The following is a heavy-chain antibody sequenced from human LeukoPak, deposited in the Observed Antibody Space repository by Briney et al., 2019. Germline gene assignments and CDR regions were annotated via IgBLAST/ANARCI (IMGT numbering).Heavy chain of an antibody. Sequence: HGESLKISCKGSGYSFTSYWIGWVRQMPGKGLEWMGIIYPGDSDTRYSPSFQGQVTISADKSISTAYLQWSSLKASDTAMYYCARRRSRRFLDPGEFDPWGQGTLVTVSS. CDR1: GYSFTSYW. CDR3: ARRRSRRFLDPGEFDP. V-gene: IGHV5-51*01. CDR2: IYPGDSDT. D-gene: IGHD2/OR15-2a*01. J-gene: IGHJ5*02.